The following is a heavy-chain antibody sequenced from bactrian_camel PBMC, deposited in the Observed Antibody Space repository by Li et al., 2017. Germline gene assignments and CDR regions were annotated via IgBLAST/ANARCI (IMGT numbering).Heavy chain of an antibody. CDR3: ALDSTYCGDMRTSLEVRDFRN. V-gene: IGHV3S63*01. D-gene: IGHD3*01. CDR1: FLTYNNNC. J-gene: IGHJ6*01. CDR2: IATGSGNT. Sequence: HVQLVESGGASVQAGGSLTLSCQASFLTYNNNCIGWFRQAPGKEREGLARIATGSGNTYYADSVKGRFTISQDDSKNTIFLQMNNLKPEDTAAYYCALDSTYCGDMRTSLEVRDFRNWGRGTQVTVS.